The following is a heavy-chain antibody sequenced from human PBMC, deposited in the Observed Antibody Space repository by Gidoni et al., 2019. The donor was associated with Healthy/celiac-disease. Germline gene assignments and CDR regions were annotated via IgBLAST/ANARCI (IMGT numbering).Heavy chain of an antibody. V-gene: IGHV3-49*03. CDR3: TRVLSPLYYYDSSGYYFDY. Sequence: EVQLVESGGGLVQPGRSLRLSCTASGFTFGDYAMSWFRQAPGKGLEWVGFIRSKAYGGTTEYAASVKGRFTISRDDSKSIAYLQMNSLKTEDTAVYYCTRVLSPLYYYDSSGYYFDYWGQGTLVTVSS. D-gene: IGHD3-22*01. CDR2: IRSKAYGGTT. CDR1: GFTFGDYA. J-gene: IGHJ4*02.